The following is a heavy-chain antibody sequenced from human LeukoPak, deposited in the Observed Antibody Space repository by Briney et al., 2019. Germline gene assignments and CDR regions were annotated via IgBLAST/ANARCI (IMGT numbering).Heavy chain of an antibody. CDR3: AKMFSLRYFDWLLSTLDY. CDR2: ISGSGGST. CDR1: GFTVSSNS. Sequence: GGSLRLSCTVSGFTVSSNSMSWVRQAPGKGLEWVSAISGSGGSTYYADSVKGRFTISRDNSKNTLYLQMNSLRAEDTAVYYCAKMFSLRYFDWLLSTLDYWGQGTLVTVSS. V-gene: IGHV3-23*01. J-gene: IGHJ4*02. D-gene: IGHD3-9*01.